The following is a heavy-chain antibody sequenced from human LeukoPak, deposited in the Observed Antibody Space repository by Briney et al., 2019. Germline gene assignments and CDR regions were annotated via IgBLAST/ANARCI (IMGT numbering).Heavy chain of an antibody. CDR1: GFTFSSYS. CDR3: ARGVVIVGIDY. V-gene: IGHV3-48*04. CDR2: ISSGGSTI. J-gene: IGHJ4*02. Sequence: PGGSLRLSCAASGFTFSSYSMNWVRQAPGKGLEWVSYISSGGSTINYADSVKGRFTISRDNAKNSLYLKMNSLRAEDTAAYYCARGVVIVGIDYWGQGTLVTVSS. D-gene: IGHD3-3*01.